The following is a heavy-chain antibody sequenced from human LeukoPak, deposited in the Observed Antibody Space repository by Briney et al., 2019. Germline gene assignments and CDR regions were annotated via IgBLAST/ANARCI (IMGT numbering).Heavy chain of an antibody. CDR3: ARNDYDPRPGPEL. J-gene: IGHJ4*02. V-gene: IGHV1-69*05. CDR2: IIPIFGTA. D-gene: IGHD3-22*01. Sequence: GASVKVSCKASGGTFSSYAISWVRQAPGQGLEWMGGIIPIFGTANYAQKFQGRVTITTDESTSTAYMELSSLRSEDTAVYYCARNDYDPRPGPELWGQGTLVTVSS. CDR1: GGTFSSYA.